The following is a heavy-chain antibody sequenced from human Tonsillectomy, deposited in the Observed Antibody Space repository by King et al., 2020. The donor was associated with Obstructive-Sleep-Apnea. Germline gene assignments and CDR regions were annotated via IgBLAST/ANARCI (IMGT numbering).Heavy chain of an antibody. J-gene: IGHJ4*02. CDR2: INPSGGST. CDR1: GYTFTSHY. V-gene: IGHV1-46*01. D-gene: IGHD5-18*01. Sequence: VQLVESGAEVKKPGASVKVSCKASGYTFTSHYMHWVRQAPGQGLEWMGIINPSGGSTSYAQKFQGRVTMTRDTSTSTVYMELSRLRSEDTAVYYCARDADYGYGTPAFDYWRQGTRVTVSS. CDR3: ARDADYGYGTPAFDY.